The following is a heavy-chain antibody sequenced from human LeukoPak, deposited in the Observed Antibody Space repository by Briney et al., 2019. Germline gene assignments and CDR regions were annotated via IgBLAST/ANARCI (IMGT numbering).Heavy chain of an antibody. CDR3: AREERRITMIVVVMAFDI. Sequence: SETLSLTCTVSGYSISSGYYWGWIRQSPGKGLEWIGSIYHSGSTYYNPSLKSRVTISVDTSKNQFSLKLTSVTAADTAVYYCAREERRITMIVVVMAFDIWGQGTMVTVSS. CDR1: GYSISSGYY. J-gene: IGHJ3*02. CDR2: IYHSGST. V-gene: IGHV4-38-2*02. D-gene: IGHD3-22*01.